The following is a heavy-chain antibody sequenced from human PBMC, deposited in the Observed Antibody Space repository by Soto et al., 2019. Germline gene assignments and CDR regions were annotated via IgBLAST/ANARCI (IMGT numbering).Heavy chain of an antibody. D-gene: IGHD1-1*01. CDR3: AEGRGQNWNFDY. Sequence: EVQLLESGGGSVQPGGSLRLSCVSSGFTFNNYAMHWVRRPPGKGREWVSSISHSGGTTYYADSVKGRFAIARDSLLNTLYLQMNSLSAEDTAVYYCAEGRGQNWNFDYCGHGTLITVSP. CDR1: GFTFNNYA. CDR2: ISHSGGTT. J-gene: IGHJ4*01. V-gene: IGHV3-23*01.